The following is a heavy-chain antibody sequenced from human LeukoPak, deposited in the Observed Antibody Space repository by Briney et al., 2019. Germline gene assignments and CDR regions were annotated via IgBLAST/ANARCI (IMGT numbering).Heavy chain of an antibody. CDR2: MNPNSGNT. V-gene: IGHV1-8*02. J-gene: IGHJ4*02. D-gene: IGHD3-3*01. CDR3: ARGRTIFGVVIMGY. Sequence: ASVKVSCKASGGTFSSYAISWVRQAPGQGLEWMGWMNPNSGNTGYAQKFQGRVTMTRNTSISTAYMELSSLRSEDTAVYYCARGRTIFGVVIMGYWGQGTLVTVSS. CDR1: GGTFSSYA.